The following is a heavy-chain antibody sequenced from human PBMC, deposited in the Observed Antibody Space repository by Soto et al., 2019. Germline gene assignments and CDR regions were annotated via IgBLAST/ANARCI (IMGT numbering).Heavy chain of an antibody. CDR1: GFTFSNFA. CDR3: ARESSSPD. Sequence: GGSLRLSCVASGFTFSNFAMAWVRQAPGEGLEWVSAISGSGDDTFYADSMKGRFTISRDNSKDTLYLQINSLRAEDTAVYYCARESSSPDWGQGTLVTVSS. J-gene: IGHJ4*02. V-gene: IGHV3-23*01. D-gene: IGHD6-6*01. CDR2: ISGSGDDT.